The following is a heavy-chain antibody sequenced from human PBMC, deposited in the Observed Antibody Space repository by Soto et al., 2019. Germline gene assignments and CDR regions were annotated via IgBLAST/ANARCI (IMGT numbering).Heavy chain of an antibody. V-gene: IGHV2-5*02. CDR1: GFSLTTPRLG. CDR2: IYWDDDK. CDR3: AHAGDFDLLSFDR. D-gene: IGHD2-15*01. J-gene: IGHJ4*02. Sequence: QITLKASGPPLVRPAQTLPLTCAFSGFSLTTPRLGLAWIRQPPGKALEWLALIYWDDDKRSSPSLKNRLTVPKDTSTNRVVLTITNISPDDTGTYFCAHAGDFDLLSFDRWGPGTLVTVSS.